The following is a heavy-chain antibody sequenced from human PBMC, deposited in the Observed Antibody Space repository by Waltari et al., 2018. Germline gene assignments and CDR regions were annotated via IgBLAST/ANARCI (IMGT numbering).Heavy chain of an antibody. V-gene: IGHV1-46*01. J-gene: IGHJ5*02. CDR2: ISPSGGST. Sequence: QVQLVQSGAEVKKPGASVKVSCKASGYTFTSYSMHWVRQAPGQGLELMGIISPSGGSTTYEQRFQGRVTMTRDTSTSTVYMELSSLRSEDTAVYYCARASRYSSGLAYTTWGQGTLVTVSS. CDR3: ARASRYSSGLAYTT. CDR1: GYTFTSYS. D-gene: IGHD5-18*01.